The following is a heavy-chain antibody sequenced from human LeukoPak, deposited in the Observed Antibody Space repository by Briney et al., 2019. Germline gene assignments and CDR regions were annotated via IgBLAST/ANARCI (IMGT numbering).Heavy chain of an antibody. CDR1: GFPFRSYW. V-gene: IGHV3-7*04. CDR2: INQGGTVT. D-gene: IGHD6-13*01. CDR3: ARDLGQLVRYAFDM. Sequence: GGSLRLSCAASGFPFRSYWMSWVRQAPGKGLEWVANINQGGTVTYYVDSVKGRFTMSRDNAENSLYLQMNSLRAEDTAVYYCARDLGQLVRYAFDMWGQGTTVTVSS. J-gene: IGHJ3*02.